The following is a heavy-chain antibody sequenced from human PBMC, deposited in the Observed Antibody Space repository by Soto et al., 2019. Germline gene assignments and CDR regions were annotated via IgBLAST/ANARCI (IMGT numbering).Heavy chain of an antibody. CDR3: ARDVDSTILKPNDAFGI. CDR1: GDSIVGGDYY. J-gene: IGHJ3*02. Sequence: QVQLQESGPGLVKPSQTLSLTCTVSGDSIVGGDYYWSWIRQPPGKGLQWVGSIYYSGSTYYNPSLKSRAAISVDTSQNQFSLKLTSVTAAETAVYFCARDVDSTILKPNDAFGIWGQGTMVTVSS. CDR2: IYYSGST. D-gene: IGHD5-18*01. V-gene: IGHV4-30-4*01.